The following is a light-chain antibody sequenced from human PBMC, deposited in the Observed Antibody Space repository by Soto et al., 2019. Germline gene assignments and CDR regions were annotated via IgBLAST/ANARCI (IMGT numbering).Light chain of an antibody. CDR2: AAS. J-gene: IGKJ1*01. V-gene: IGKV1-39*01. CDR1: QSISRF. Sequence: DIQMTQSPSSLSASVGDRVTITCRASQSISRFLNWYQQKSGKPPQLLIYAASSVQSGVPSRFSGSGSGTDFTLAISSLQPEDFANYYCQQTYITPPWTFGQGSKGEIK. CDR3: QQTYITPPWT.